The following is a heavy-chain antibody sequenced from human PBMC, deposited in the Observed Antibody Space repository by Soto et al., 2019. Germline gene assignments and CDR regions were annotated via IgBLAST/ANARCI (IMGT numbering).Heavy chain of an antibody. V-gene: IGHV3-30*18. Sequence: LRLSCAASGFTFSSYGMHWVRQAPGKGLEWVAVISYDGSNKYYADSVKGRFTISRDNSKNTLYLQMNSLRAEDTAVYYCAKDIGSSIFDYWGQGTLVTVSS. CDR3: AKDIGSSIFDY. J-gene: IGHJ4*02. CDR2: ISYDGSNK. D-gene: IGHD1-26*01. CDR1: GFTFSSYG.